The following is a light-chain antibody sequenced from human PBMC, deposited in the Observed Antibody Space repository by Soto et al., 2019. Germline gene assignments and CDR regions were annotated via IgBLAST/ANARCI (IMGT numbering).Light chain of an antibody. Sequence: QSSLTQPRSVSVSPGQSVTISCTGTSSDVGGYNYVSCYQQHPGKAPKVMIYLVNKRPSGVPDRFSGSKSGNTASLTITGLQAEDEADYYCCSYAGNYIYVFGTGTKVTVL. CDR1: SSDVGGYNY. J-gene: IGLJ1*01. CDR2: LVN. V-gene: IGLV2-11*01. CDR3: CSYAGNYIYV.